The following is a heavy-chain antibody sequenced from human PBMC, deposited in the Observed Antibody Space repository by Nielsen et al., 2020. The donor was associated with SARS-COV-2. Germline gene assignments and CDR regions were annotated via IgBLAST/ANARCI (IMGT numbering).Heavy chain of an antibody. J-gene: IGHJ4*01. CDR2: INPGGGAT. CDR1: GYKLSNYN. Sequence: ASVKVSCKASGYKLSNYNMYWVRQAPGQGLEWLGMINPGGGATYYPRKFQGRVTMTMDTSTTTVHMELSSLRSDDTAVYFCARGSFSRDIWSGTPLDYWGQGTLVTVSS. D-gene: IGHD3-3*01. V-gene: IGHV1-46*01. CDR3: ARGSFSRDIWSGTPLDY.